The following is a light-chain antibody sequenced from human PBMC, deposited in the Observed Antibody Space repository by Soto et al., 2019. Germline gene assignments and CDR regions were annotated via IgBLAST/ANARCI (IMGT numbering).Light chain of an antibody. J-gene: IGKJ2*02. CDR3: QQRSNWPRGT. Sequence: EIVLTQSPATLSLSPGERATLSCRASQSVSSYLAWYQQKPGQAPRLLIYDASNRATAIPARFSGSGSVTDFTLTISSLEPEYFAVYYCQQRSNWPRGTFGQGTKLEIK. V-gene: IGKV3-11*01. CDR2: DAS. CDR1: QSVSSY.